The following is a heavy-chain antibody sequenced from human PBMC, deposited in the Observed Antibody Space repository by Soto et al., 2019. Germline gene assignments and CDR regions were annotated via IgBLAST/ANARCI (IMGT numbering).Heavy chain of an antibody. J-gene: IGHJ6*02. CDR2: VIPMFGTA. D-gene: IGHD3-10*01. CDR1: GGIFTASA. Sequence: QVQLVQSGAEVRKPRSSVKVSCRSSGGIFTASAISWVRQAPGQGPEWMGGVIPMFGTANYPQRFQGRVTVNADDSTNSVYMQLSSLSSEDTAVYFCAVGFKLDYYSLDIWGQGTTVTVSS. CDR3: AVGFKLDYYSLDI. V-gene: IGHV1-69*01.